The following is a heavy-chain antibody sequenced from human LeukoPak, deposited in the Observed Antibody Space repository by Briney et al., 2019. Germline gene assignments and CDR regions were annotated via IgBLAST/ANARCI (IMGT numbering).Heavy chain of an antibody. CDR2: ISYDGSNK. CDR1: GFTFSSYA. CDR3: ARDAITGTKTYNWFDP. D-gene: IGHD1-7*01. J-gene: IGHJ5*02. V-gene: IGHV3-30-3*01. Sequence: ERSLRLSCAASGFTFSSYAMHWVRQAPGKGLEWVAVISYDGSNKYYADSVKGRFTISRDNSKNTLYLQMNSLRAEDTAVYYCARDAITGTKTYNWFDPWGQGTLVTVSS.